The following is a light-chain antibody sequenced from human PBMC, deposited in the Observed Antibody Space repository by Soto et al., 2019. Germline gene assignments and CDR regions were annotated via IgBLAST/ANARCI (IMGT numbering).Light chain of an antibody. V-gene: IGKV3-15*01. J-gene: IGKJ1*01. Sequence: IVMTHSPATLSVSLWERDTLSCRASRSIASHLAWYQQKPGQAPRLLIYCASTSATGIAARFSGSGSGTKFTLIISSLQSEDVAVYYCQQYNNWPPWKFGQGTKVDI. CDR1: RSIASH. CDR2: CAS. CDR3: QQYNNWPPWK.